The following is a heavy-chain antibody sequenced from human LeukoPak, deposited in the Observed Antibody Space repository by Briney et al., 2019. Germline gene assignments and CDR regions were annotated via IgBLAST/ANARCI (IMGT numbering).Heavy chain of an antibody. CDR3: AREYGSGWYDY. CDR2: ISSSSSYI. Sequence: PGGSLRLSCAASGFTFSSYIMNWVRQAPGKGLEWVSSISSSSSYIYYADSVKGRFTISRDNAKNSLYLQMNSLTVGDTAVYYCAREYGSGWYDYWGQGTLVTVSS. V-gene: IGHV3-21*01. D-gene: IGHD6-19*01. CDR1: GFTFSSYI. J-gene: IGHJ4*02.